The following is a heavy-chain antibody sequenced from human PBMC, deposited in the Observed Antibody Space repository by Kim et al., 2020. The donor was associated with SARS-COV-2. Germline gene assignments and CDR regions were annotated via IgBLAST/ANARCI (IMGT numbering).Heavy chain of an antibody. J-gene: IGHJ6*02. CDR2: ISWNSADM. CDR3: AKDLDVAVAGNVYYYHGMDV. D-gene: IGHD6-19*01. V-gene: IGHV3-9*01. Sequence: GGSLRLSCAASGFTFEDYAMHWVRQVPGKGLEWVSGISWNSADMGYADSVKGRFTISRDNAKNSLYLQMNSLRGEDTALYFCAKDLDVAVAGNVYYYHGMDVWGRGTTVTVSS. CDR1: GFTFEDYA.